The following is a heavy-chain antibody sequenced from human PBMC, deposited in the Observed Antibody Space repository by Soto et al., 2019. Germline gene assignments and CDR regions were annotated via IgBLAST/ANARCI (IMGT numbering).Heavy chain of an antibody. CDR3: ARVPWQWLGGYAFDI. CDR1: SDSVSSSNYT. D-gene: IGHD6-19*01. J-gene: IGHJ3*02. V-gene: IGHV4-39*06. Sequence: SETLSLTCTVSSDSVSSSNYTWGWIRQPPGKGPEWIGSIYSSGSTYYNPSLNSRATISVDTSKNQFTLKLSSVTAADTAVYYCARVPWQWLGGYAFDIWGQGTMVTVSS. CDR2: IYSSGST.